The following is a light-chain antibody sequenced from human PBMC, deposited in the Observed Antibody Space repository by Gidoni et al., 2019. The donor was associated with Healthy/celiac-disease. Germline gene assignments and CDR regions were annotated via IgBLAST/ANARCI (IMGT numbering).Light chain of an antibody. CDR2: DAS. J-gene: IGKJ3*01. V-gene: IGKV3-11*01. Sequence: EIVLTQSPATLSLSPGERATLSCRASQSVSSYLDWYQQKPVQAPRLLIYDASNSATGIPARLSGSGSGTDFTLTISSLEPEDFAVYYCQQRSNWQFTFGPGTKVDIK. CDR3: QQRSNWQFT. CDR1: QSVSSY.